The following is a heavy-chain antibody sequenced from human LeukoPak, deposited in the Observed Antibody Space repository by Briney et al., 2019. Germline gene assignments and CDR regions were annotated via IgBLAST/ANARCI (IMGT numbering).Heavy chain of an antibody. Sequence: GGSLRLSCAASGFTFSSSAMSWVRQAPGKGLEWVSSISGSGSGGSTYYADSVKGRFTISRDNSKNTLYLQMNSLRAEDTAVYYCAKDDDYYGSGSYYKWGQGTLVTVSS. CDR2: ISGSGSGGST. CDR1: GFTFSSSA. V-gene: IGHV3-23*01. D-gene: IGHD3-10*01. CDR3: AKDDDYYGSGSYYK. J-gene: IGHJ4*02.